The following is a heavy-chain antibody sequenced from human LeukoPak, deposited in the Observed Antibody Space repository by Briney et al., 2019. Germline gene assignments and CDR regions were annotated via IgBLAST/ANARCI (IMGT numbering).Heavy chain of an antibody. D-gene: IGHD1-26*01. Sequence: PSETLSLTCTVSGGSISSGDYYWAWIRQPPGKELEWIGSVHYSGNTYYNPSLKSRVTISVDTPKSQFSLKLSSVTAADTAVYFCTRDREHGTQDSWGQGTLVTVS. CDR1: GGSISSGDYY. CDR2: VHYSGNT. CDR3: TRDREHGTQDS. J-gene: IGHJ4*02. V-gene: IGHV4-39*02.